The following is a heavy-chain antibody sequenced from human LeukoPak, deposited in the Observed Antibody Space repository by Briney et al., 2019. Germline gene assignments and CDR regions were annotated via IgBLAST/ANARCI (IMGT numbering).Heavy chain of an antibody. Sequence: GGSLRLSCAASGFTFSSYAMHWVRQAPGKGLECVAVISYDGSNKYYADSVKGRFTISRDNSKNTMYLQMTSLRAEDKAVYYCARGLLVAKIGDYYYGMDVWGQGTTVTVSS. D-gene: IGHD5-12*01. J-gene: IGHJ6*02. CDR2: ISYDGSNK. V-gene: IGHV3-30-3*01. CDR3: ARGLLVAKIGDYYYGMDV. CDR1: GFTFSSYA.